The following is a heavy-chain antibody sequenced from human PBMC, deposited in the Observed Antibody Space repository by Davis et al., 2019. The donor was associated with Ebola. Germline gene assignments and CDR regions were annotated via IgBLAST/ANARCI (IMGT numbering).Heavy chain of an antibody. CDR1: GYTFTSYA. J-gene: IGHJ5*02. Sequence: ASVKVSCKASGYTFTSYAMHWVRQAPGQRLEWMGWINAGNGNTKYSQKFQGRVTITRDTSASTAYMELSSLRSEDTAVYYYARFVRDYIWGSYRYTGWFDPWGQGTLVTVSS. CDR3: ARFVRDYIWGSYRYTGWFDP. V-gene: IGHV1-3*01. D-gene: IGHD3-16*02. CDR2: INAGNGNT.